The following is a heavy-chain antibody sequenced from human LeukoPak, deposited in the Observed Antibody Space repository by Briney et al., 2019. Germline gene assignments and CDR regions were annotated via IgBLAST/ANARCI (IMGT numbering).Heavy chain of an antibody. CDR3: ARAPTSYYYFDY. CDR1: GFTFSSYG. Sequence: PGGSLPHSCAASGFTFSSYGMHWVRQAPGKGLEWVAVIWYDGSNKYYADSVKGRFTISRDNSKNPLYLQMNNLRAEDTAVYYCARAPTSYYYFDYWGQGTLFTVSS. D-gene: IGHD1-26*01. J-gene: IGHJ4*02. V-gene: IGHV3-33*01. CDR2: IWYDGSNK.